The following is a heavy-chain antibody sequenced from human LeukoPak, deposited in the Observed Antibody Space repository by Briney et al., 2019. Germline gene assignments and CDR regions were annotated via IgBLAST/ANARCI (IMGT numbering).Heavy chain of an antibody. V-gene: IGHV6-1*01. CDR2: TYYRSKWYN. CDR3: ARVVARYCSSTSCFRYYYYYGMDV. J-gene: IGHJ6*02. CDR1: GDSVSSNTAS. D-gene: IGHD2-2*01. Sequence: SQTLSLTCAISGDSVSSNTASWNWIRQSPSRGLERLGRTYYRSKWYNDYAVSVESRITINPDTSKNQFSLQLNSVTPEDTAVYYCARVVARYCSSTSCFRYYYYYGMDVWGQGTTVTVSS.